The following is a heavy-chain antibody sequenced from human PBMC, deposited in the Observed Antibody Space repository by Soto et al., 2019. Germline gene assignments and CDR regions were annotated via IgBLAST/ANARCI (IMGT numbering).Heavy chain of an antibody. V-gene: IGHV3-33*01. CDR1: GFTFSSYG. J-gene: IGHJ4*02. Sequence: QVQLVESGGGVVQPGRSLRLSCAASGFTFSSYGMHWVRQAPGKGLEWVAVIWYDGSNKYYADSVKGRFTISRDNSKNTLYLQMNSLRAEDTAVYYCAREGHFIPCDYWGQGTLVTVSS. D-gene: IGHD3-3*02. CDR2: IWYDGSNK. CDR3: AREGHFIPCDY.